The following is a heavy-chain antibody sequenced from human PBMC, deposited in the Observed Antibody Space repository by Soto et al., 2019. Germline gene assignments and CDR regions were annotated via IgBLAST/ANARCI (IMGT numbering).Heavy chain of an antibody. CDR1: GYTFSNFG. Sequence: QVQLVQSGGEVKKPGASVKVSCKASGYTFSNFGLSWVRQAPGPGLELMGWISPYNGNTNYAQKLQGRLIMTTDTSTSTAYMELRSPRSDDRAVYYCARDRLGVSVTGGGFDSWGQGTLVTVSS. V-gene: IGHV1-18*01. CDR2: ISPYNGNT. J-gene: IGHJ4*02. D-gene: IGHD6-19*01. CDR3: ARDRLGVSVTGGGFDS.